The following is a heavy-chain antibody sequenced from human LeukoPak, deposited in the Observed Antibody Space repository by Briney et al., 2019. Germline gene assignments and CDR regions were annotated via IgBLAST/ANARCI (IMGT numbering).Heavy chain of an antibody. CDR2: IYYSGST. D-gene: IGHD3-16*01. J-gene: IGHJ4*02. V-gene: IGHV4-59*01. CDR1: GGSISSYY. Sequence: SETLSLTCTVSGGSISSYYWSWIRQPPGKGLEWIGYIYYSGSTNYNPSLKSRVTISVDTSKNQFSLKLSSVTAADTAVYYCARRGHYFDCWGQGTLVTVSS. CDR3: ARRGHYFDC.